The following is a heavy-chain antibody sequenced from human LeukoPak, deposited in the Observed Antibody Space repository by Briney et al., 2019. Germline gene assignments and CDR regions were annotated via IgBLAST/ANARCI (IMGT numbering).Heavy chain of an antibody. CDR1: GGSISSGDYY. CDR2: IYDSGRT. D-gene: IGHD4-17*01. Sequence: SETLSLTCTVSGGSISSGDYYWSWIRQPPGKGLEWIGYIYDSGRTYYSPSLESRVTISLDRSKTQFSLEVTSVTAADSAVYFCASGPADFGDYVEYYYMDVWGKGTTVTVSS. V-gene: IGHV4-30-4*01. CDR3: ASGPADFGDYVEYYYMDV. J-gene: IGHJ6*03.